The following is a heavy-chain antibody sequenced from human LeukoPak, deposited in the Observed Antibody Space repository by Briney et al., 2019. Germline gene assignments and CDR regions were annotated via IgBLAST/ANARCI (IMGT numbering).Heavy chain of an antibody. CDR3: AREPAARGGRSIAVADDAFDI. V-gene: IGHV3-74*01. Sequence: PGGSLRLSCAASGFTFSSYWMHWVRHAPGKGLVWVSRVNSDGSGTSYADSVKGRFTISRDNAKNTLYLQMNSLRAEDTAVYYCAREPAARGGRSIAVADDAFDIWGQGTRVTVSS. J-gene: IGHJ3*02. CDR2: VNSDGSGT. D-gene: IGHD6-19*01. CDR1: GFTFSSYW.